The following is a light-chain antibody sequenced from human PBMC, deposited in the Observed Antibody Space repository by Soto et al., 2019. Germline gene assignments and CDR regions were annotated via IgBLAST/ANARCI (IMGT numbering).Light chain of an antibody. CDR3: QQSNNWPLT. V-gene: IGKV3-15*01. J-gene: IGKJ4*01. CDR1: QSVNNN. Sequence: EIVMTQSPATLSVSPGERATLSCRASQSVNNNLAWYQQKPGQAPRLLIYGASTRATGIPARFSGSASGTEFTLPISSLQSEDVAVYYCQQSNNWPLTFGGGTKVEIK. CDR2: GAS.